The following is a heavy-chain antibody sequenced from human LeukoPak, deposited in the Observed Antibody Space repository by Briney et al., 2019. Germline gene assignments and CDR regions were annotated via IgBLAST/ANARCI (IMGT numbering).Heavy chain of an antibody. J-gene: IGHJ2*01. Sequence: GGSLRLSCAASGFTFSSYSMNWVRQAPGKGLEWVSSISSSSSYIYYADSVKDRFTISRDNAKNSLYLQMNSLRAEDTALYYCAKALDYYDSSGYYHDSYWYFDLWGRGTLVTVSS. D-gene: IGHD3-22*01. CDR3: AKALDYYDSSGYYHDSYWYFDL. CDR1: GFTFSSYS. CDR2: ISSSSSYI. V-gene: IGHV3-21*04.